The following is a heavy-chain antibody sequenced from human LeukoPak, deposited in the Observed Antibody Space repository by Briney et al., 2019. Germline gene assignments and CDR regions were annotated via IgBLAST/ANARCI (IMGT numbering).Heavy chain of an antibody. CDR3: AKDRQKGGYDTRFYYYYYMDV. CDR1: GFTFSSYG. J-gene: IGHJ6*03. V-gene: IGHV3-30*02. Sequence: PGGSLRLSCAASGFTFSSYGMHWVRQAPGKGLEWVAFIRYDGSNKYYADSVKGRFTISRDNSKNTLYLQMNSLRAEDTAVYYCAKDRQKGGYDTRFYYYYYMDVWGKGTTVTISS. D-gene: IGHD5-12*01. CDR2: IRYDGSNK.